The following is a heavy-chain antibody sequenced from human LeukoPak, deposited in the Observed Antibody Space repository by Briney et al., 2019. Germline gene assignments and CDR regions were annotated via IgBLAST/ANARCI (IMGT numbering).Heavy chain of an antibody. CDR2: IYTSGNA. CDR3: ARENSGTYIFDC. D-gene: IGHD1-26*01. J-gene: IGHJ4*02. V-gene: IGHV4-4*07. CDR1: GDSIINDY. Sequence: SESLSLTCTVSGDSIINDYWSWIRQPAGKGLEWIGRIYTSGNANYNPSLKRRVTMSLDTSKNQFSLKLSSVTAADTAFYYCARENSGTYIFDCRGQGTLVTVSS.